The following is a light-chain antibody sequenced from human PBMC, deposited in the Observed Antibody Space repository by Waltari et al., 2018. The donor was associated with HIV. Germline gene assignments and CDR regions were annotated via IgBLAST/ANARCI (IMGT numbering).Light chain of an antibody. CDR1: QTVSSSH. CDR2: DAS. V-gene: IGKV3-20*01. Sequence: EIVLTQSPGTLSLSPGERATLSCRASQTVSSSHLAWYQQRPGQAPRLLIYDASNRPTGIPDRFSGSGSETDFTLTISRLEPEDFAVYYCQQYAGSFRTFGQGTKVEMK. J-gene: IGKJ2*01. CDR3: QQYAGSFRT.